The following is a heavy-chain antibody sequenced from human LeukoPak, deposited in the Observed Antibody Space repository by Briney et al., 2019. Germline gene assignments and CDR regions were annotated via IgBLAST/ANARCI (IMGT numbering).Heavy chain of an antibody. CDR1: GYSISSGYY. D-gene: IGHD3-3*01. CDR2: IYHSGST. CDR3: ARMLDWSGYSGDY. V-gene: IGHV4-38-2*01. Sequence: PSETLSLTCAVSGYSISSGYYWGWIRQPPGKGLEWIGSIYHSGSTYYNPSLKSRVTISVDTSKNQFSLKPRSVTAADTAVYYCARMLDWSGYSGDYWGQGTLVTVSS. J-gene: IGHJ4*02.